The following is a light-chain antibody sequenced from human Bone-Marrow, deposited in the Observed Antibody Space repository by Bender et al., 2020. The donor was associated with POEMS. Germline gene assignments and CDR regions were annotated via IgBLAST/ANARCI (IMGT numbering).Light chain of an antibody. CDR2: KDT. CDR1: ALARQY. CDR3: QSAHSSGIPYV. Sequence: SSELTQPPSVSVSPGQTARITCSGDALARQYSYWYQQKAGQAPVLVIYKDTERPSGIPERFSGSTSGTTVTLTISGVQAEDEADYDCQSAHSSGIPYVFGTGTKVTV. V-gene: IGLV3-25*03. J-gene: IGLJ1*01.